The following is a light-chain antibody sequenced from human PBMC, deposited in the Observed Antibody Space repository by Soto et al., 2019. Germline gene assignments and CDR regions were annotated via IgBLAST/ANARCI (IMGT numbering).Light chain of an antibody. V-gene: IGLV2-14*01. CDR2: EVS. Sequence: QSALTQPASVSGSPGQSITISCTGTSSDVGGYKYVSWYQQHPGKVPKLMIYEVSNRPSGVSNRFSGSKSGDTASLTISGLLPEDEADYYCRSYTSRSTVVFGGGTKVSVL. CDR3: RSYTSRSTVV. CDR1: SSDVGGYKY. J-gene: IGLJ2*01.